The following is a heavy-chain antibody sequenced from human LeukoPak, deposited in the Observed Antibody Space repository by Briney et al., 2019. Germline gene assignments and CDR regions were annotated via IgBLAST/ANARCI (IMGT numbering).Heavy chain of an antibody. CDR1: GGTFSSYA. CDR3: ARELGSGWLYFDY. D-gene: IGHD6-19*01. J-gene: IGHJ4*02. CDR2: IIPIFGTA. V-gene: IGHV1-69*06. Sequence: GASVKVSCKASGGTFSSYAISRVRQAPGQGLEWMGGIIPIFGTANYAQKFQGRVTITADKSTSTAYMELSSLRSEDTAVYYCARELGSGWLYFDYWGQGTLVTVSS.